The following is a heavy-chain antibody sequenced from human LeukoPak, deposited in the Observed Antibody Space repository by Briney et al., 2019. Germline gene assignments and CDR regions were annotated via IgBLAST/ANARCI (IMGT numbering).Heavy chain of an antibody. J-gene: IGHJ5*02. CDR3: VRGVLSARFWFDP. V-gene: IGHV4-39*01. Sequence: SETLSLTCTVSGGSISSSGYYWGWIRQPPGKGLEWIGSVDYTGITSHSPSLKSRVTISVDTSKNQFSLKVSSVSAADTGVYYCVRGVLSARFWFDPWGQGTLVTVSS. D-gene: IGHD2-15*01. CDR2: VDYTGIT. CDR1: GGSISSSGYY.